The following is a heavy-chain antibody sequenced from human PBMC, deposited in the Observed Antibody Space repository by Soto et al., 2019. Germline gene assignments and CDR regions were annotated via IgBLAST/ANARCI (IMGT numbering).Heavy chain of an antibody. CDR1: GYTFTSYA. Sequence: GASVKVSCKASGYTFTSYAMHWVRQAPGQRLEWMGWINAGNGNTKYSQKFQSRVTITRDTSASTAYMELSNLRSEDAAVYYCARGPGGPDGPGDYWGQGTLVTVSS. J-gene: IGHJ4*02. V-gene: IGHV1-3*01. D-gene: IGHD2-15*01. CDR3: ARGPGGPDGPGDY. CDR2: INAGNGNT.